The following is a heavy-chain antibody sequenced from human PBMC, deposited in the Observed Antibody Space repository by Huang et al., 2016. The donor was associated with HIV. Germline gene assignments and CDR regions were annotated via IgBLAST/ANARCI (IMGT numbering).Heavy chain of an antibody. Sequence: EVQLVESGGGLVQPGGSLRLSCAASGFTFSSYWMHWVRQAPGKGVVWGSRINSDGSSSGSADSVKGRFTISRDNAKNTLYLQMNSLRAEDTAVYYCVRDPRIQSWLNYFDYWGQGTLVSVSS. V-gene: IGHV3-74*01. CDR2: INSDGSSS. CDR3: VRDPRIQSWLNYFDY. CDR1: GFTFSSYW. J-gene: IGHJ4*02. D-gene: IGHD3-22*01.